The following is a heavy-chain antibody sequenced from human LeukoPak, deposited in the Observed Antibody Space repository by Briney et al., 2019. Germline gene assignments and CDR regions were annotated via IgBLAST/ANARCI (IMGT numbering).Heavy chain of an antibody. CDR2: IYHSGST. D-gene: IGHD3-10*01. J-gene: IGHJ4*02. CDR3: ARDLMGRYDY. CDR1: GGSISSYY. V-gene: IGHV4-38-2*02. Sequence: SETLSLTCTVSGGSISSYYWSWIRQPPGKGLEWIGSIYHSGSTYYNPSLKSRVTISVDTSKNQFSLKLSSVTAADTAVYYCARDLMGRYDYWGQGTLVTVSS.